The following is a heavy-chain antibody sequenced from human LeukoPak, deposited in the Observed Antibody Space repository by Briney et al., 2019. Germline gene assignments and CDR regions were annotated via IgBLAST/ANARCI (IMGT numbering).Heavy chain of an antibody. V-gene: IGHV3-9*03. CDR1: GFTFDDYA. CDR2: ISWNSGSI. J-gene: IGHJ4*02. D-gene: IGHD6-19*01. Sequence: GGSLRLSCAASGFTFDDYAMHWVRQAPGKGLEWVSGISWNSGSIGYADSVKGRFTISRDNAKNSLYLQMNSLRAEDMALYYCAKGSYPGIAVAGTDYWGQGTLVTVSS. CDR3: AKGSYPGIAVAGTDY.